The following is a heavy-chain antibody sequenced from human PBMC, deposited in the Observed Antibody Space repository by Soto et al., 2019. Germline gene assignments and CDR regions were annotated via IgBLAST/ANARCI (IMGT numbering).Heavy chain of an antibody. CDR2: INPSGGST. J-gene: IGHJ3*02. Sequence: ASVNVSCKASGYTFTSYYMHWVRQAPGQGLEWMGIINPSGGSTSYAQKFQGRVTMTRDTSTSTVYMELSSLRSEDTAVYYCAREGPVRAFDIWGQGTMVTVSS. D-gene: IGHD4-17*01. CDR1: GYTFTSYY. CDR3: AREGPVRAFDI. V-gene: IGHV1-46*01.